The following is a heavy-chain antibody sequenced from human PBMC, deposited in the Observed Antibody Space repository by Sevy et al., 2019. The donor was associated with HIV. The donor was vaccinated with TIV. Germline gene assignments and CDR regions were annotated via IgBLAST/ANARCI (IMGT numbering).Heavy chain of an antibody. J-gene: IGHJ3*02. V-gene: IGHV3-74*01. CDR2: INSDGSST. CDR3: ARDPPLDYYDSSGPTMGAFDI. CDR1: GFTFSSYW. Sequence: GGSLRLSCAASGFTFSSYWMHWVRQAPGKGLVWVSRINSDGSSTSYADSVKGRFTISRDNAKNTLCLQMNSLRAEDTAVYYCARDPPLDYYDSSGPTMGAFDIWGQGTMVTVSS. D-gene: IGHD3-22*01.